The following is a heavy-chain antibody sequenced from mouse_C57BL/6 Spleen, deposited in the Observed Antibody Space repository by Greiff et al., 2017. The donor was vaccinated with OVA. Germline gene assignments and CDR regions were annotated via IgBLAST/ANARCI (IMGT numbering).Heavy chain of an antibody. CDR3: ARHGYSKGNYFDY. D-gene: IGHD2-5*01. CDR2: ISSGGSYT. CDR1: GFTFSSYG. J-gene: IGHJ2*01. Sequence: EVHLVESGGDLVKPGGSLKLSCAASGFTFSSYGMSWVRQTPDKRLEWVATISSGGSYTYYPDSVKGRFTISRDNAKNTLYLQMSSLKSEDTAMYYCARHGYSKGNYFDYWGQGTTLTVSS. V-gene: IGHV5-6*01.